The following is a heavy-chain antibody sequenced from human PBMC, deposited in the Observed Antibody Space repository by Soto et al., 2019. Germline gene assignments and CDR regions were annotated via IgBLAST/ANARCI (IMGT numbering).Heavy chain of an antibody. CDR2: INPNSGGT. CDR3: VRDGGMATVPTLDFDY. CDR1: GYTFTGYY. Sequence: QVQLVQSGAEVKKPGASVKVSCKASGYTFTGYYIHWVRQAPGQGLEWMGWINPNSGGTNYAQKCQGWVTMTRDTYISTAYMELSRLRSDDTAVYYCVRDGGMATVPTLDFDYWGQGTLVTVSS. J-gene: IGHJ4*02. D-gene: IGHD4-4*01. V-gene: IGHV1-2*04.